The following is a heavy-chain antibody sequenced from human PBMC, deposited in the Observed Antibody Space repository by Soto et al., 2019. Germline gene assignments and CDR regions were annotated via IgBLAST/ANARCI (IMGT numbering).Heavy chain of an antibody. J-gene: IGHJ4*02. V-gene: IGHV3-23*01. CDR2: ISGSGGST. Sequence: PGGSLRLSCAASGFTFSSYAMSWARQAPGKGLEWVSAISGSGGSTYYADSVKGRFTISRDNSKNTLYLQMNSLRAEDTAVYYCARSSRQTTAIPLTPDYWGQGTLVTVSS. CDR1: GFTFSSYA. CDR3: ARSSRQTTAIPLTPDY. D-gene: IGHD2-2*02.